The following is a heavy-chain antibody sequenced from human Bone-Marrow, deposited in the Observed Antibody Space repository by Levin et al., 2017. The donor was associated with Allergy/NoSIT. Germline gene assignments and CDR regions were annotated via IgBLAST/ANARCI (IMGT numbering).Heavy chain of an antibody. CDR2: LPPLSSSP. CDR3: ARHSYDVGSLGAYDF. Sequence: SCKGSGYSFTFNWIGWVRQMPGKFLSRPVLLPPLSSSPLSLPSFSCQVTFSVDKSTDTAYLQWSSLKASDTAIYYCARHSYDVGSLGAYDFWGQGTKVTVSS. D-gene: IGHD3-10*01. V-gene: IGHV5-51*01. CDR1: GYSFTFNW. J-gene: IGHJ3*01.